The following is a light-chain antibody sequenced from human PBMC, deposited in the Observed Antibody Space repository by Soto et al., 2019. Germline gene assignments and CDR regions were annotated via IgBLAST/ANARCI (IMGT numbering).Light chain of an antibody. J-gene: IGKJ2*01. CDR3: QQYGNSPPYT. CDR2: GAS. CDR1: QSVSSSY. Sequence: EIVLTQSPVTLSLSPGERATLSCRASQSVSSSYLAWYQQKPGQAPRLLIYGASSRATGIPDRFSGSGSGSDFTLTISRLEPEDFAVYYCQQYGNSPPYTFGQGTKLEIK. V-gene: IGKV3-20*01.